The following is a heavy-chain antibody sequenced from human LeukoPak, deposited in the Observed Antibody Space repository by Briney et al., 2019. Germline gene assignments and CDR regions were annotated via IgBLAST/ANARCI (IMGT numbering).Heavy chain of an antibody. D-gene: IGHD2-2*01. CDR3: AKDSPSEGFVVVPAAMEVDY. CDR1: GFTFSSYA. V-gene: IGHV3-23*01. CDR2: ISGSGGST. J-gene: IGHJ4*02. Sequence: GGSLRLSCAASGFTFSSYAMSWVRQAPGKGLEWASAISGSGGSTYYADSVKGRFTISRDNSKNTLYLQMNSLRAEDTAVYYCAKDSPSEGFVVVPAAMEVDYWGQGTLVTVSS.